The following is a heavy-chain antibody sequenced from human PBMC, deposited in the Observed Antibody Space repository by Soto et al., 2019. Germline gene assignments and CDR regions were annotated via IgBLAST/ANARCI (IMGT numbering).Heavy chain of an antibody. V-gene: IGHV4-39*02. CDR1: GGSISSSPYY. Sequence: SETLSLTCTVSGGSISSSPYYWAWIRQPPGKGLEWIGSIYYSGSTYYNPSLKSRVTISVDTSKNHFSLNLTSVTAADTAAYYCARLQLLPSYFDFWGHGTLVTVSS. CDR2: IYYSGST. J-gene: IGHJ4*01. CDR3: ARLQLLPSYFDF. D-gene: IGHD2-2*01.